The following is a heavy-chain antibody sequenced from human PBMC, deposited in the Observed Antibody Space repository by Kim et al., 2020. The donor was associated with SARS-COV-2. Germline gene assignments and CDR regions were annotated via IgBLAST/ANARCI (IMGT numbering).Heavy chain of an antibody. D-gene: IGHD6-6*01. J-gene: IGHJ4*02. CDR3: ARGFRGSSSGDS. CDR2: INHSGSP. Sequence: SETLSLTCSVYGGSFNGYYWSWIRQPPEKGLEWIGEINHSGSPRYNPSLRSRVTISVDTSKNQFSLKLISVTAVDTSVYYCARGFRGSSSGDSWGQGTLVTVSS. V-gene: IGHV4-34*01. CDR1: GGSFNGYY.